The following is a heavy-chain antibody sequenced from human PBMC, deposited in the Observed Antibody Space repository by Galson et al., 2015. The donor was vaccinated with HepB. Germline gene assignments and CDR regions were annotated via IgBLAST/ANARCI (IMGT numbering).Heavy chain of an antibody. D-gene: IGHD4-23*01. Sequence: SVKVSCKASGGTLSSYAISWVRQAPGQGLEWMGGIIPIFGTANYAQKFQGRVTITADESTSTAYMELSSLRSEDTAVYYCARGPPLGTVVTLGNAFDIWGQGTMVTVSS. J-gene: IGHJ3*02. V-gene: IGHV1-69*13. CDR3: ARGPPLGTVVTLGNAFDI. CDR1: GGTLSSYA. CDR2: IIPIFGTA.